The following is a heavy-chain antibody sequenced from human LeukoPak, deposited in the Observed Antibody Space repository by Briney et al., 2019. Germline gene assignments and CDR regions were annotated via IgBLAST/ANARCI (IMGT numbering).Heavy chain of an antibody. CDR1: GYTFTDYY. CDR3: ARGPNHGGFDY. J-gene: IGHJ4*02. CDR2: INPNSGDT. Sequence: GASVEVSCRASGYTFTDYYMHWWRQAPGQGLGWMGWINPNSGDTNYAQKFQGWVTMTRDSSISTAYMDLSGLKSDDTAVYYCARGPNHGGFDYCGQGTLGTVSS. D-gene: IGHD3-16*01. V-gene: IGHV1-2*04.